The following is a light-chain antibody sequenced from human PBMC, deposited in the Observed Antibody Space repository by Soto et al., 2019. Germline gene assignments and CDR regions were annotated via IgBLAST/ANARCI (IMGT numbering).Light chain of an antibody. CDR3: SSYTVSTTVI. V-gene: IGLV2-14*01. J-gene: IGLJ2*01. Sequence: QSALTQPASVSGSPGQSIAFSCTGTSSDIDDYNYVSWYQQHPGKAPKLIIYDVSNRPSGVSNRFSGSMSGNTASLTISGLQPDDEADYYCSSYTVSTTVIFGRGTKVTVL. CDR1: SSDIDDYNY. CDR2: DVS.